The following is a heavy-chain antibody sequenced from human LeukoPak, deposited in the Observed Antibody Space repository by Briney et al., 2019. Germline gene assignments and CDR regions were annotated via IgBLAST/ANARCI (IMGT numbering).Heavy chain of an antibody. CDR2: MNPNSGNT. CDR3: ARRYYYGSGSYSNFDY. D-gene: IGHD3-10*01. Sequence: ASVKVSCKASGYTFTSYDINWVRQATGQGLEWMGWMNPNSGNTGYAQKFQGRVTMTRNTSISTAYMELSSLRSEDTAVYYCARRYYYGSGSYSNFDYWGQGTLVTVSS. V-gene: IGHV1-8*01. J-gene: IGHJ4*02. CDR1: GYTFTSYD.